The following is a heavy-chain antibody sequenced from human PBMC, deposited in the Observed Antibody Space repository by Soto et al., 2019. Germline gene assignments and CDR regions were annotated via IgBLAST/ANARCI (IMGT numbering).Heavy chain of an antibody. Sequence: PGGSLRPSCEASGFTFSRVSMNWVSQVPGKGLEWVASIRRGSSNTWYADSVKGRFIISRDNAQNSLFLQLSTLRPEDRAMYYCARVDVWGPGTQVTVSS. CDR2: IRRGSSNT. J-gene: IGHJ6*02. V-gene: IGHV3-21*01. CDR1: GFTFSRVS. CDR3: ARVDV.